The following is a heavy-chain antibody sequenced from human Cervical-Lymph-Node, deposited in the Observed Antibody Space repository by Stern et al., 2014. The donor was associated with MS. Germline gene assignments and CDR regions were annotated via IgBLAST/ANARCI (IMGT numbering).Heavy chain of an antibody. CDR3: ARWSVAYDS. CDR2: IYPGDSDI. V-gene: IGHV5-51*03. J-gene: IGHJ4*02. CDR1: GYRFINNW. D-gene: IGHD3-16*01. Sequence: EVQLVQSGAEVRKPGDSLKISCKTSGYRFINNWIAWVRQVPGKGLEWIGIIYPGDSDIRYSPSFQGHVTISVDKSISTAYLQWSSLKASDTAVYYCARWSVAYDSWGQGALITVSS.